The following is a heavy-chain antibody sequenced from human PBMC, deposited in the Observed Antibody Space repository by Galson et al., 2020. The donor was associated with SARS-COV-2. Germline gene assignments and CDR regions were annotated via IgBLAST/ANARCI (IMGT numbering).Heavy chain of an antibody. Sequence: ETSEPLSLTCTVSGGSIGSNSWSWIRQPPGKGLEWIGYIYYTGSTNYNSSLKSRVTISVDTSNKHFSLKLTSVTAADTAVYFCTRARSPSHNWFDPWGQGTLVTVSS. J-gene: IGHJ5*02. CDR2: IYYTGST. CDR1: GGSIGSNS. CDR3: TRARSPSHNWFDP. V-gene: IGHV4-59*01.